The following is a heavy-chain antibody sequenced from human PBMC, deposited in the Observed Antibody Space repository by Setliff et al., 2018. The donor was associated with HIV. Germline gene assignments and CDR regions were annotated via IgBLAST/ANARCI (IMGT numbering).Heavy chain of an antibody. CDR1: SGSISSGTYY. Sequence: SETLSLTCTVSSGSISSGTYYWSWIRQYPGKGLEWIGYIDYSGSAFYNPSLKSRITISVDTSKNQFSLKLSSVTAADTAVYYCARHVVVVISVPNWFDPWGQGTLVTVSS. CDR2: IDYSGSA. J-gene: IGHJ5*02. D-gene: IGHD3-22*01. V-gene: IGHV4-39*01. CDR3: ARHVVVVISVPNWFDP.